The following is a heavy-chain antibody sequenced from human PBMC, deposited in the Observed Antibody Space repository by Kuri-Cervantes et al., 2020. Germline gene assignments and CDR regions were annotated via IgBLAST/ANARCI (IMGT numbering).Heavy chain of an antibody. Sequence: GGSLRLSCAASGFTFSSYWMHWVRQAPGKGLVWVSRINSDGSSTSYADSVKGRFTISRDNAKNSLYLQMNSLRAEDTAVYYCARDFSSGWAEYYFDYWGQGTLVTVSS. D-gene: IGHD6-19*01. V-gene: IGHV3-74*01. CDR3: ARDFSSGWAEYYFDY. CDR2: INSDGSST. CDR1: GFTFSSYW. J-gene: IGHJ4*02.